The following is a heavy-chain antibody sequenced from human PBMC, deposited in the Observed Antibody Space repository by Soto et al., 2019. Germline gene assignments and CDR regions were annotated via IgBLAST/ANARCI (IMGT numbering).Heavy chain of an antibody. J-gene: IGHJ6*02. CDR3: ARANGYGDLSHDYYYYGMDV. CDR1: GGSISSGGYY. D-gene: IGHD4-17*01. CDR2: IYYSGST. V-gene: IGHV4-31*03. Sequence: PSETLSLTCTVSGGSISSGGYYWSWIRQHPGKGLEWIGYIYYSGSTYYNPSLKSRVTISVDTSKNQFSLKLSSVTDADTAVYYCARANGYGDLSHDYYYYGMDVWGQGTTVTVSS.